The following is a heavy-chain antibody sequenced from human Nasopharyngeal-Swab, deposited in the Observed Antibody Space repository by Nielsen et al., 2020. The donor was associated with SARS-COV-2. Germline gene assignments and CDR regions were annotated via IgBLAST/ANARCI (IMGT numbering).Heavy chain of an antibody. Sequence: GGSLRLSCAASGFTFSSYWMHWVRQAPGKGLEWVAVISHDGSNKYYADSVKGRFTISRDNSKNTLYLQMNSLRAEDTAVYYCARDRYYYDRSGFPLDYWGQGTLVTVSS. CDR1: GFTFSSYW. D-gene: IGHD3-22*01. V-gene: IGHV3-30*03. CDR2: ISHDGSNK. J-gene: IGHJ4*02. CDR3: ARDRYYYDRSGFPLDY.